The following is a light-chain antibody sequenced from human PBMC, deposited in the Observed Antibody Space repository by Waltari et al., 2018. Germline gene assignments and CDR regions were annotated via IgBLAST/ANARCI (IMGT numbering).Light chain of an antibody. CDR1: QSISSY. J-gene: IGKJ4*01. V-gene: IGKV1-39*01. Sequence: DIQMTQSPSSLSASVGDRVTITCRASQSISSYLSWYQHQPGKAPKLLIYAASTLQGGVQPRFSGSGSGTDFTLTIRSLQVEDSATYYCQQSYITPATFGGGTKVEIK. CDR3: QQSYITPAT. CDR2: AAS.